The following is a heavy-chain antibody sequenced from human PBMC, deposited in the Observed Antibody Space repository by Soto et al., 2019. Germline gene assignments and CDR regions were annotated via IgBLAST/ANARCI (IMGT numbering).Heavy chain of an antibody. CDR1: GFTFSSYS. D-gene: IGHD3-3*01. J-gene: IGHJ6*02. Sequence: GGSLRLSCAASGFTFSSYSMNWVRQAPGKGLEWVSSISSSSSYIYYADSVKGRFTISRDNAKNSLYLQMNNLRAEDTAVYYCARGQSLLLRFLEWLPIQYGMDVWGQGTTVTVSS. CDR2: ISSSSSYI. V-gene: IGHV3-21*01. CDR3: ARGQSLLLRFLEWLPIQYGMDV.